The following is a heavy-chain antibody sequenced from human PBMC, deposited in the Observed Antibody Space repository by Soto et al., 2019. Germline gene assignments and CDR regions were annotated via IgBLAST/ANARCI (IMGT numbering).Heavy chain of an antibody. CDR3: ASVPDY. Sequence: SETLSLTCAVSGGSISSLGYSWSWNRQPPGKGLEWIGYIYHSGSTYYNPSLKSRVTISIDRSKNQFSLKLSSVTAADTAVYCCASVPDYWGEGTLVTVSS. J-gene: IGHJ4*02. V-gene: IGHV4-30-2*01. D-gene: IGHD2-2*01. CDR2: IYHSGST. CDR1: GGSISSLGYS.